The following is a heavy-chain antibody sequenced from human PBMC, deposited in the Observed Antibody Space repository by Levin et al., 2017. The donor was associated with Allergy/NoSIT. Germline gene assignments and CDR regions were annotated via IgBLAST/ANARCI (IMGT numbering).Heavy chain of an antibody. Sequence: SQTLSLTCTVSGGSMSVFYWSWIRQPPGKGLEWIGYINYSGRPNYNPSLKSRVTISVATSKNQFSLKLKSVTAADTAVYYCARALPRFLEWNAFDIWGQGTMVTVSS. CDR3: ARALPRFLEWNAFDI. CDR1: GGSMSVFY. CDR2: INYSGRP. V-gene: IGHV4-59*01. J-gene: IGHJ3*02. D-gene: IGHD3-3*01.